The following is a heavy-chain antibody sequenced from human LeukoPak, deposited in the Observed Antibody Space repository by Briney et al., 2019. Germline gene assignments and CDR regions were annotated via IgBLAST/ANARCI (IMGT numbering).Heavy chain of an antibody. D-gene: IGHD3-22*01. J-gene: IGHJ3*02. CDR2: IGTTGDT. CDR1: GFTFSSYD. Sequence: PGGSLRLSCAASGFTFSSYDMHWVRQPTGKGLEWVSGIGTTGDTYYPGSVKGRLTISRENAKNALYLQMNSLRAGDTAVYYCARGLYYYDSSGYYGDTFDIWGQGTMVIVSS. V-gene: IGHV3-13*04. CDR3: ARGLYYYDSSGYYGDTFDI.